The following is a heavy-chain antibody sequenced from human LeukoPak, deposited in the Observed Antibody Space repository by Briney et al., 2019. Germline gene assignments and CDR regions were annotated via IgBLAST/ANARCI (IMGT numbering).Heavy chain of an antibody. CDR1: GDTLSGYY. V-gene: IGHV1-2*06. J-gene: IGHJ4*02. Sequence: ASVKVSCKTSGDTLSGYYIHWVRQAPGQGLEWMGHINPHSGGTNSAQKFQGSVTMTRDTSISTAYMELSRLRSDDTATYYCARSQTLIDYWAQGTVVTVSS. CDR2: INPHSGGT. CDR3: ARSQTLIDY.